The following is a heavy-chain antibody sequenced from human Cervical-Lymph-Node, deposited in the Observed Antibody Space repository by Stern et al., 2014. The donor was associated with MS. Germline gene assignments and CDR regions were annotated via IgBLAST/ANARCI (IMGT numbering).Heavy chain of an antibody. CDR1: GFTFSSYS. J-gene: IGHJ4*02. Sequence: DVQLVESGGGLVKPGGSLRLSCAASGFTFSSYSMNWVRQAPGKGLEWVASICSGGSYIYYADSIKGRLTIFRDNDQYSLYLQRNSLRAEDTAVYYCAKGRGGNYRYYFDYWGQGTLVTVSS. D-gene: IGHD4-23*01. V-gene: IGHV3-21*01. CDR2: ICSGGSYI. CDR3: AKGRGGNYRYYFDY.